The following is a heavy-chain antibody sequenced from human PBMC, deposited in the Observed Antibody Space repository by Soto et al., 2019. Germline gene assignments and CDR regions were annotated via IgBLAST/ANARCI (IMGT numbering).Heavy chain of an antibody. CDR1: GGSFSGYY. CDR2: INHSGST. V-gene: IGHV4-34*01. CDR3: ARFSSSSGYYYYYGMDV. Sequence: PSETLSLTCAVYGGSFSGYYWSWIRQPPGKGLEWIGEINHSGSTNYNPSLKSRVTISVYTSKNQFSLKLSSVTAADTAVYYCARFSSSSGYYYYYGMDVWGQGTTVTVPS. D-gene: IGHD3-10*01. J-gene: IGHJ6*02.